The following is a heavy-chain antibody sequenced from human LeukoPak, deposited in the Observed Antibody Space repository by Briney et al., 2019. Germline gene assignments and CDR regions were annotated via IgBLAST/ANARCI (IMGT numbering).Heavy chain of an antibody. CDR1: GFTVSSNY. Sequence: GGSLRLSCAASGFTVSSNYMSWDRQAPGKGLEWVSIIFSSNNTYYADSVKGRFTISRDNSKNTLYLQMNSLRAEDTALYYCARTVGYGAYSWFDPWGQGTLVTVSS. CDR3: ARTVGYGAYSWFDP. J-gene: IGHJ5*02. V-gene: IGHV3-53*01. CDR2: IFSSNNT. D-gene: IGHD4-17*01.